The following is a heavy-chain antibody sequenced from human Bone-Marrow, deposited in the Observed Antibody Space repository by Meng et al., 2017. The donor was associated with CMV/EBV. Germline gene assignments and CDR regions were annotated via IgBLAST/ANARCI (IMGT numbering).Heavy chain of an antibody. J-gene: IGHJ4*02. CDR1: GYRFTTYW. D-gene: IGHD2-2*01. Sequence: GESLKISCKGSGYRFTTYWISWVRQMPGKGLEWMAIIYPGDSNTRYGPSFQGQVTISADRSTSTAYLQWSSLKASDTAMYYCARRHTVVVPAAKVDYFDYWGQGTLVTVSS. V-gene: IGHV5-51*01. CDR3: ARRHTVVVPAAKVDYFDY. CDR2: IYPGDSNT.